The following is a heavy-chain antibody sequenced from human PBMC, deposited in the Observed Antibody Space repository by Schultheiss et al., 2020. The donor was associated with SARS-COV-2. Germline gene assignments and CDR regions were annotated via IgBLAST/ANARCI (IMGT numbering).Heavy chain of an antibody. J-gene: IGHJ4*02. CDR2: ISSSGSTI. Sequence: GGSLRLSCAASGFTFSSYAMSWVRQAPGKGLEWVSYISSSGSTIYYADSVKGRFTISRDNAKNSLYLQMNSLRAEDTAVYYCARIMITFGGVIVRYFDYWGQGTLVTVSS. D-gene: IGHD3-16*02. V-gene: IGHV3-48*03. CDR1: GFTFSSYA. CDR3: ARIMITFGGVIVRYFDY.